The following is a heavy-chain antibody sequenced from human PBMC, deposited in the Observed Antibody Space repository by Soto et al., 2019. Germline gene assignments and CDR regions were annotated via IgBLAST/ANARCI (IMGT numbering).Heavy chain of an antibody. Sequence: EVQLVESGGGLVKPGGSLRRSCAASGFTFSNAWMSWVRQAAGKGLEWVGHIKSKTDSGTTDYAAPVKGRFNISRDDSKDPLYLQMNSLKTEDPAAYYCRVSPTSGWLLIAYWGQGTLVNVSS. CDR1: GFTFSNAW. J-gene: IGHJ4*02. CDR3: RVSPTSGWLLIAY. CDR2: IKSKTDSGTT. V-gene: IGHV3-15*01. D-gene: IGHD5-12*01.